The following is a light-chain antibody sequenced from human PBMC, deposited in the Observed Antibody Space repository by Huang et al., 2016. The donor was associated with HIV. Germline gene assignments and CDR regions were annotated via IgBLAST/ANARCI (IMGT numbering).Light chain of an antibody. V-gene: IGKV3-15*01. CDR3: QQYNDWPPIT. CDR1: QSINSN. Sequence: EIVMTQSPATLSVSPGERATLPCRASQSINSNLAWYQQKPGQPPSRLIYGASTRATGIPARFSGSGSGTEFTLTISSLQSEDFGVYYCQQYNDWPPITFGQGTRLDIK. CDR2: GAS. J-gene: IGKJ5*01.